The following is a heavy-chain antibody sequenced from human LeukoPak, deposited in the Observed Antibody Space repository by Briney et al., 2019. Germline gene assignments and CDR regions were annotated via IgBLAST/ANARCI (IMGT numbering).Heavy chain of an antibody. Sequence: ASVKVSCKASGYTFTSYGLTWVRQAPGQGLQWMGWISAYSGNTNYAQKLQGRVTMTTDTSTSTAYMELRSLRSDDTAVYYCARFGGSSGAGYFDYWGQGTLVTVSS. CDR3: ARFGGSSGAGYFDY. J-gene: IGHJ4*02. CDR2: ISAYSGNT. D-gene: IGHD1-26*01. CDR1: GYTFTSYG. V-gene: IGHV1-18*01.